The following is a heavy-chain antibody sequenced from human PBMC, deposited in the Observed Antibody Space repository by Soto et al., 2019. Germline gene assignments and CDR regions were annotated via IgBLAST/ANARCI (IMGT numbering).Heavy chain of an antibody. Sequence: GSLRLSCAASGFTFSSYSMNWVRQAPGKGLEWVSSISSSGSYIYYADSVKGRFTISRDNAKNSLYLQMNSLRVEDTAVYYCARLSGSYFHYWGQGTLVTVSS. CDR3: ARLSGSYFHY. J-gene: IGHJ4*02. D-gene: IGHD1-26*01. CDR2: ISSSGSYI. V-gene: IGHV3-21*01. CDR1: GFTFSSYS.